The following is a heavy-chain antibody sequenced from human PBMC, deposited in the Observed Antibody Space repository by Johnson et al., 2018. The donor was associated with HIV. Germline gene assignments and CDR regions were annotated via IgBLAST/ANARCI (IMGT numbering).Heavy chain of an antibody. V-gene: IGHV3-7*01. J-gene: IGHJ3*02. CDR3: AKDWDVVVTADDAFDI. CDR2: INQDESEK. D-gene: IGHD2-21*02. CDR1: GFTFSSYA. Sequence: VQLVESGGGVVQPGRSLRLSCAASGFTFSSYAMHWVRQAPGKGLEWVANINQDESEKYHVDSVKGRFSISRDNGKDSVYLQMSSLRPEDTAVYYCAKDWDVVVTADDAFDIWGQGTMVTVSS.